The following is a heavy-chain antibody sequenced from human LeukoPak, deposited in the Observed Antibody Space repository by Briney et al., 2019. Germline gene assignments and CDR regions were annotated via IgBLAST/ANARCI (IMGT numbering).Heavy chain of an antibody. V-gene: IGHV4-30-2*01. CDR1: GVSISSGGYY. CDR3: ARGGAVVTPSGWFDP. J-gene: IGHJ5*02. Sequence: PSETLSLTCTVSGVSISSGGYYWRWIRQPPGKGLEWIGYIYHSGSTYYNPSLKSRVTISVDRSKNQFSLKLSSVTAADTAVYYCARGGAVVTPSGWFDPWGQGTLVTVSS. CDR2: IYHSGST. D-gene: IGHD4-23*01.